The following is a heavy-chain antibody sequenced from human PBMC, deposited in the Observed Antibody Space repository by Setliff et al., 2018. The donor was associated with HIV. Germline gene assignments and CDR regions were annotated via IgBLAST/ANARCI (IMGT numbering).Heavy chain of an antibody. CDR2: IGPNNGNT. D-gene: IGHD2-21*02. CDR1: GYTFTTFG. Sequence: ASVKVSCKASGYTFTTFGLSWMRQAPGQGLEWMGWIGPMGWIGPNNGNTNYAQRFQGRVTLTKDTSTSTAYMELRSLTSDDTAVYYCASSFGGNSLRHEAAFDIWGPGTMVTVSS. V-gene: IGHV1-18*01. J-gene: IGHJ3*02. CDR3: ASSFGGNSLRHEAAFDI.